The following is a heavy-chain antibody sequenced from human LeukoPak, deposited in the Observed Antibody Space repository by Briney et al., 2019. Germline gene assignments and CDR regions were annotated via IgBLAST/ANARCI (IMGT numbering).Heavy chain of an antibody. CDR3: ARDGEYGYYYYGMDV. V-gene: IGHV3-30-3*01. CDR1: GFTFSSYA. Sequence: QSGRSLRLSCAASGFTFSSYAMPWVHQAPGKGLEWVAVISYDGSNKYYADSVKGRFTISRDNSKNTLYLQMNSLRAEDTAVYYCARDGEYGYYYYGMDVWGQGTTVTVSS. CDR2: ISYDGSNK. J-gene: IGHJ6*02. D-gene: IGHD2/OR15-2a*01.